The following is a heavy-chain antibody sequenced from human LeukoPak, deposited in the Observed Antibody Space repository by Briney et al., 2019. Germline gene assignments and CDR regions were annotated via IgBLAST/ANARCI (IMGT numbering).Heavy chain of an antibody. CDR2: INSDGSST. V-gene: IGHV3-74*01. D-gene: IGHD2-2*01. CDR1: GFTFSSYW. J-gene: IGHJ4*02. CDR3: ARDGEYCSSTSCYATFDC. Sequence: GGSLRLSCAASGFTFSSYWMHWVRQAPGKGLVWVSRINSDGSSTSYADSVKVRFTISRDNAKNTLYLQMNSLRAEDTAVYYCARDGEYCSSTSCYATFDCWGQGTLVTVSS.